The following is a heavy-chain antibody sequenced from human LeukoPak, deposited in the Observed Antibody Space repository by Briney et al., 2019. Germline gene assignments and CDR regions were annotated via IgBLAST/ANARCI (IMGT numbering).Heavy chain of an antibody. CDR1: GFTFSSHG. V-gene: IGHV3-30*18. Sequence: GGSLRLSCAASGFTFSSHGMHWVRQAPGKGLEWVAVISNDGSKKYYADSVKGRFTISRDNSKNTLSLQVSSLRAEDTAVYYCAKDRYSYAFEYSDSWGQGTLVTVSS. D-gene: IGHD5-18*01. J-gene: IGHJ4*02. CDR3: AKDRYSYAFEYSDS. CDR2: ISNDGSKK.